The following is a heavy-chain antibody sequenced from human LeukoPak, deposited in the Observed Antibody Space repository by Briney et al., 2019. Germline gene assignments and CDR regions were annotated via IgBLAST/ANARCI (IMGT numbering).Heavy chain of an antibody. Sequence: PGGSLRLSCVASGFTFSSYEMNWVRQAPGKGLEWGSYISSSGFTIYYADSVEGRFTISRDNARNSLYLQMNSLRAEDTAVYYCARQSSIWNDGTNTDFNSWGQGTLVTVSS. CDR1: GFTFSSYE. CDR2: ISSSGFTI. D-gene: IGHD1-1*01. CDR3: ARQSSIWNDGTNTDFNS. V-gene: IGHV3-48*03. J-gene: IGHJ4*02.